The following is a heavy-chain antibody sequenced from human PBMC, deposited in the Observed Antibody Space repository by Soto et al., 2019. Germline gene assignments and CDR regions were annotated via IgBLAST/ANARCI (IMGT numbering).Heavy chain of an antibody. CDR1: GLTFSNYA. J-gene: IGHJ4*02. Sequence: GGSLRLSCATSGLTFSNYAMSWVRQAPGGGLEWVSSMSGSSSTTYYADSVKGRCTISRDRAKNTLYRQMSSLTAEDTALYYCAKNQERELPRGIDFWGQGTLVTVSS. CDR3: AKNQERELPRGIDF. CDR2: MSGSSSTT. V-gene: IGHV3-23*01. D-gene: IGHD1-7*01.